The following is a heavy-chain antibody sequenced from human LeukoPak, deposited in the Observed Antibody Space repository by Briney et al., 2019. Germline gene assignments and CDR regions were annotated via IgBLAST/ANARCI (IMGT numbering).Heavy chain of an antibody. CDR2: IYYSGST. CDR3: ARGSSGKHYDFWSGYSDELFWWFDP. D-gene: IGHD3-3*01. J-gene: IGHJ5*02. Sequence: SETLSLTCTVSGGSISSYYWSWIRQPPGKGLEWIGSIYYSGSTYYNPSLKSRVTISVDTSKNQFSLKLSSVTAADTAVYYCARGSSGKHYDFWSGYSDELFWWFDPWGQGTLVTVSS. CDR1: GGSISSYY. V-gene: IGHV4-59*12.